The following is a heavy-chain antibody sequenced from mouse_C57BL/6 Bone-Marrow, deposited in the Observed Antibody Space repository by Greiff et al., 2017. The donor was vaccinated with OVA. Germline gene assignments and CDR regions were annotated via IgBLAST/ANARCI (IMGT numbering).Heavy chain of an antibody. CDR3: VRDYYYGSFAY. CDR2: IRSKSSNYAT. D-gene: IGHD1-1*01. V-gene: IGHV10-3*01. J-gene: IGHJ3*01. Sequence: EVQLVESGGGLVQPKGSLKLSCAASGFTFNTYAMHWVRQAPGKGLAWVARIRSKSSNYATYYADSVKDRFTISRDDSQSMLYLQMNNLKTEDTAMYYCVRDYYYGSFAYWGQGTLVTVSA. CDR1: GFTFNTYA.